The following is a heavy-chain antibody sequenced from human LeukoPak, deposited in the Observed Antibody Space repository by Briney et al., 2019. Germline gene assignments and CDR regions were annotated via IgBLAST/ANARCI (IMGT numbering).Heavy chain of an antibody. Sequence: GESLKISCKGSGYSFTSYWIGWVRQMPGKGLEWIGIIYPGDSDSRNSPSFRGQVTISADKSISTAYLQWSSLEASDTAMYYCARRRPGYCSGGSCYGYYFDYWGQGTLVTVSS. J-gene: IGHJ4*02. V-gene: IGHV5-51*01. CDR1: GYSFTSYW. D-gene: IGHD2-15*01. CDR3: ARRRPGYCSGGSCYGYYFDY. CDR2: IYPGDSDS.